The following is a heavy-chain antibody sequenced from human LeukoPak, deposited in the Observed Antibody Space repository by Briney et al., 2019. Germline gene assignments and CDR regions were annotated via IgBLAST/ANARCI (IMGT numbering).Heavy chain of an antibody. CDR1: GFTFSSYG. Sequence: GGSLRLSCAASGFTFSSYGMHWVRQAPGKGLEWVAVISYDGSNKYYADSVKGRFTISRDNSKNTLYLQMNCLRAEDTAVYYCARFKGGTAHFDYWGQGTLVTVSS. CDR3: ARFKGGTAHFDY. J-gene: IGHJ4*02. D-gene: IGHD2-15*01. V-gene: IGHV3-30*03. CDR2: ISYDGSNK.